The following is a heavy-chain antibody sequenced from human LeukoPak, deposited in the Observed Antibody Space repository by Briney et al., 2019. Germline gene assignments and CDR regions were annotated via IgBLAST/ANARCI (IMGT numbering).Heavy chain of an antibody. CDR3: AGGNDAEYFQH. D-gene: IGHD1-1*01. CDR1: GYTFTAYY. V-gene: IGHV1-2*02. CDR2: IHPNSGAT. J-gene: IGHJ1*01. Sequence: ASVKVSCKTSGYTFTAYYIHWVRQAPGQGLEWMGWIHPNSGATNYAQNFQGRVTMTRDTSIRTDYMELSSLRSDDTAVYYCAGGNDAEYFQHWGQGTLVTVSS.